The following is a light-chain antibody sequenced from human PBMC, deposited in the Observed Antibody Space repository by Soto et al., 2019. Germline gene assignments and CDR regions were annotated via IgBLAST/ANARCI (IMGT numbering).Light chain of an antibody. CDR1: QSVSTN. Sequence: EIVMTQFPATLSVSPGERATLSCRASQSVSTNLAWYQQKTGQAPRLLMYGASTRATGMPASFSGSGSGTEFILTISSLQSEDFAVYYCQQYHKWPITFGQGTRLEIK. V-gene: IGKV3-15*01. CDR3: QQYHKWPIT. J-gene: IGKJ5*01. CDR2: GAS.